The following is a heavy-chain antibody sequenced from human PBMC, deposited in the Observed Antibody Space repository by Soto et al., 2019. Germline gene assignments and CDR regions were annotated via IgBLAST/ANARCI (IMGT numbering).Heavy chain of an antibody. D-gene: IGHD6-13*01. CDR2: IYYSGST. J-gene: IGHJ4*02. Sequence: SETLSLTCTVSGGSISSSNWWTWVRQAPGKGLEWIGYIYYSGSTNYNPSLKSRVTISVDTSKNQFSLKLSSVTAADTAVYYCARRYGTVFDFWGQGTLVTVSS. V-gene: IGHV4-59*01. CDR3: ARRYGTVFDF. CDR1: GGSISSSNW.